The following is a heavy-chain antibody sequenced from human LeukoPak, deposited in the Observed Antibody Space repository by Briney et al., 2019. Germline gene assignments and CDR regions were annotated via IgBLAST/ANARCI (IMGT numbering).Heavy chain of an antibody. CDR3: VRVKGSYFDY. J-gene: IGHJ4*02. D-gene: IGHD2-15*01. V-gene: IGHV3-48*01. CDR1: GFSLSSYS. CDR2: ISSSGSAI. Sequence: GGSLRLSCAASGFSLSSYSINWVRQAPGKGLEWVSYISSSGSAIYYVDSVKGRFTVSRDNAKNSLFLQMNSPRAEDTAVYYCVRVKGSYFDYWGQGALVTVSS.